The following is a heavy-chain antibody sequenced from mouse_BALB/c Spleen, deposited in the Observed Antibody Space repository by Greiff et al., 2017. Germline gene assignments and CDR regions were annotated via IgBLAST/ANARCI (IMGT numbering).Heavy chain of an antibody. V-gene: IGHV2-6-2*01. D-gene: IGHD2-2*01. CDR3: ARQGGYHFFYAMDY. CDR1: GFSLTSYG. Sequence: QVQLKESGPDLVAPSQSLSITCTVSGFSLTSYGVHWVRQPPGKGLEWLVVIWSDGSTTYNSALKSRLSISKDNSKSQVFLKMNSLQTDDTAMYYCARQGGYHFFYAMDYWGQGTSVTVSS. J-gene: IGHJ4*01. CDR2: IWSDGST.